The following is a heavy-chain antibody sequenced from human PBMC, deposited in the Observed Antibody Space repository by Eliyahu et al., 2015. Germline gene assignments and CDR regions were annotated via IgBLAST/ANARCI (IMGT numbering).Heavy chain of an antibody. Sequence: ADSVKGRFTISRDNAKNLLYLEMNXLRVEDTAXYYCARDQSTSSSGYYFDSWGQGTLVTVSS. J-gene: IGHJ4*02. V-gene: IGHV3-21*01. D-gene: IGHD6-6*01. CDR3: ARDQSTSSSGYYFDS.